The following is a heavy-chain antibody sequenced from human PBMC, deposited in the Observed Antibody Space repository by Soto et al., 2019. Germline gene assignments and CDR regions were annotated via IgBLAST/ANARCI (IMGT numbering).Heavy chain of an antibody. CDR2: ISSSSSYT. CDR3: ARGSMVPETNGHDD. D-gene: IGHD3-10*01. J-gene: IGHJ4*02. V-gene: IGHV3-11*06. CDR1: GFTFSDDY. Sequence: GGSLRLSCAASGFTFSDDYMSWIRQAPGKGLEWVSYISSSSSYTNYADSVKGRFTISRDNAKNSLYLQMNSLRAEDTAVYYCARGSMVPETNGHDDWGQGTLVTVSS.